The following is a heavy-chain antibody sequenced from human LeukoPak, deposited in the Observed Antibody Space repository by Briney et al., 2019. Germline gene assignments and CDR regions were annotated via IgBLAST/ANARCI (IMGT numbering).Heavy chain of an antibody. D-gene: IGHD3-10*01. CDR2: ISSNGGST. V-gene: IGHV3-64*01. Sequence: PGGYLRISRAAPGFTISVSVMHWVRQAPGKGLEYVSVISSNGGSTSYANSVKGRFTISRDNSKNTLYLQMGSLRAEDMAVYYCARDLSGGGLDYWGQGTLVTVSS. J-gene: IGHJ4*02. CDR1: GFTISVSV. CDR3: ARDLSGGGLDY.